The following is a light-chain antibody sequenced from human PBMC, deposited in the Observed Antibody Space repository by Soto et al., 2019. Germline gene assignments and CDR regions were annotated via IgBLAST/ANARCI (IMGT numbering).Light chain of an antibody. Sequence: QSALTQPPSASGSRGQSVTISCTGTSSDVGGYNYVSWYQQHPGKAPKLMIYEVSTRPSGVPDRFSGSKSGNTASLTVSGLQPEDEANYYCSSYAGSNNLGVFGGGTKVNVL. CDR2: EVS. CDR3: SSYAGSNNLGV. V-gene: IGLV2-8*01. CDR1: SSDVGGYNY. J-gene: IGLJ3*02.